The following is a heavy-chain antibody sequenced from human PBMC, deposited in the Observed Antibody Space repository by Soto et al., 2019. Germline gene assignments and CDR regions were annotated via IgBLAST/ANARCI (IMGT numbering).Heavy chain of an antibody. CDR2: ISGSGGST. Sequence: PGGSLRLSCSASGFTFSSYDIHWVRQAPGKGLEWVSAISGSGGSTYYADSVKGRFTISRDNSKNTLYLQMNSLRAEDTAVYYCAKGYDFWSGYFVYWGQGTLVTVSS. CDR1: GFTFSSYD. D-gene: IGHD3-3*01. CDR3: AKGYDFWSGYFVY. J-gene: IGHJ4*02. V-gene: IGHV3-23*01.